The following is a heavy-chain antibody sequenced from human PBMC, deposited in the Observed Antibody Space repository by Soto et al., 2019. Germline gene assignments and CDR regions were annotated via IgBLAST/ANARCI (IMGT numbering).Heavy chain of an antibody. CDR3: ARANSGDDDEFDY. Sequence: ASVKVSCKASGYTFTGYYIHWVRQAPGQGLEWTGWISPNSGGTNSAQKFQGRVTLTRDTSINSVYMELSRLRSDDTAVYYCARANSGDDDEFDYWGQGTPVTVSS. V-gene: IGHV1-2*02. CDR2: ISPNSGGT. D-gene: IGHD5-12*01. CDR1: GYTFTGYY. J-gene: IGHJ4*02.